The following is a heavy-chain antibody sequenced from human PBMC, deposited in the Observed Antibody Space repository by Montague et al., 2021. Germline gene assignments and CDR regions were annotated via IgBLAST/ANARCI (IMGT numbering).Heavy chain of an antibody. CDR1: GDSINGWY. D-gene: IGHD2-15*01. CDR2: VFYSGAT. J-gene: IGHJ5*02. V-gene: IGHV4-59*04. Sequence: SETLSLTCSVSGDSINGWYWSWIRQPPGKGLEWIGSVFYSGATYHNPSLKSRVTVSMDTSKNQFSLKLSSVTAADTAVYYCARSLYCRGGSCYSGFDPWGQGTLVTASS. CDR3: ARSLYCRGGSCYSGFDP.